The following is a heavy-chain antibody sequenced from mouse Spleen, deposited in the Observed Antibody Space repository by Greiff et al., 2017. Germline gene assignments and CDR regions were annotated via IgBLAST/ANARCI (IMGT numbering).Heavy chain of an antibody. V-gene: IGHV5-9-1*01. J-gene: IGHJ2*01. CDR2: ISSGGSYT. D-gene: IGHD1-1*01. Sequence: EVKVVESGGGLVKPGGSLKLSCAASGFTFSSYAMSWVRQTPEKRLEWVATISSGGSYTYYPDSVKGRFTISRDNAKNTLYLQMSSLRSEDTAMYYCARLTTVVAPFDYWGQGTTLTVSS. CDR3: ARLTTVVAPFDY. CDR1: GFTFSSYA.